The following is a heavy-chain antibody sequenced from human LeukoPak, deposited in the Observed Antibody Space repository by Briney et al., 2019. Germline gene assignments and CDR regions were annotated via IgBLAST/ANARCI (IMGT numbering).Heavy chain of an antibody. CDR2: IYTSGST. CDR1: GGSISSGSYY. CDR3: ASSPLAARSLYYYYYMDV. V-gene: IGHV4-61*02. Sequence: PSQTLSLTCTVSGGSISSGSYYWSWIRQPAGKGLEWIGRIYTSGSTNYNPSLKSRVTISVDTSKNQFSLKLSSVTAADTAVYYCASSPLAARSLYYYYYMDVWGKGTTVTVSS. J-gene: IGHJ6*03. D-gene: IGHD6-6*01.